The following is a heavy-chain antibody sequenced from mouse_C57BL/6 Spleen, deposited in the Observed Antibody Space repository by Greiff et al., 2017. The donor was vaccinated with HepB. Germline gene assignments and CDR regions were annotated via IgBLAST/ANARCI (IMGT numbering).Heavy chain of an antibody. J-gene: IGHJ1*03. V-gene: IGHV1-80*01. CDR2: IYPGDGDT. D-gene: IGHD2-4*01. CDR3: ARGDDYDSWYFDV. Sequence: VQLQQSGAELVKPGASVKISCKASGYAFSSYWMNWVKQRPGKGLEWIGQIYPGDGDTNYNGKFKGKATLTADKSSSTAYMQLSSLTSEDSAVYFCARGDDYDSWYFDVWGTGTTVTGSS. CDR1: GYAFSSYW.